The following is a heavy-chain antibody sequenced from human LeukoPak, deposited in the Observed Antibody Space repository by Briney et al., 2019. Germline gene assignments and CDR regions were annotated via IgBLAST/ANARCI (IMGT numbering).Heavy chain of an antibody. CDR2: IRYDGSNK. CDR1: GFTFSSYG. D-gene: IGHD6-13*01. CDR3: AKDGIAPRPSFDY. Sequence: GGSLRLSCVASGFTFSSYGMHWVRQAPGKGLEWVALIRYDGSNKYYADSVKGRFTISRDNSKNTLYLQMNSLRAEDTAVYYCAKDGIAPRPSFDYWGQGTLVTVSS. J-gene: IGHJ4*02. V-gene: IGHV3-30*02.